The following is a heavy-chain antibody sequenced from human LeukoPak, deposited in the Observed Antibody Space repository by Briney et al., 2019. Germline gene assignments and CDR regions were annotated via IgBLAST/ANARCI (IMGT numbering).Heavy chain of an antibody. CDR3: AKDRSWSLHYGMDV. D-gene: IGHD6-13*01. J-gene: IGHJ6*02. CDR2: IIGNGGST. Sequence: PGGSLRLSCAASGFTFSNYGMSWVRQAPGKGLEWVSGIIGNGGSTHYADSVKGRFTISRDNSKNTLYLQMNSLRAEDTAVYYCAKDRSWSLHYGMDVWGQGTTVTVSS. CDR1: GFTFSNYG. V-gene: IGHV3-23*01.